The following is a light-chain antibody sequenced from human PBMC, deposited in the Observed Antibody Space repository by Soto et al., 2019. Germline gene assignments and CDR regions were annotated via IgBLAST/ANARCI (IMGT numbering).Light chain of an antibody. CDR3: GTWDSSLSAVV. V-gene: IGLV1-51*01. CDR1: SSNIGNNY. Sequence: QYVLRQPPSVSAAPGQKVTISCSGSSSNIGNNYVSWYQQLPGTAPKLLIYDNNKRPSGIPDRFSGSKSGTSATLGITGLQTGDEADYYCGTWDSSLSAVVFGGGTKVTVL. J-gene: IGLJ2*01. CDR2: DNN.